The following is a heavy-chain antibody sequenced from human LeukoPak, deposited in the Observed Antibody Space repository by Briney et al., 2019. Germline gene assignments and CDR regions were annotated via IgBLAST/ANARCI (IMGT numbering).Heavy chain of an antibody. CDR1: EFTVSSSS. Sequence: GGSLRLSCAASEFTVSSSSMSWVRQAPGKGLEWVSIIYTGGGTYYADSVKGRFTVSRDNSKNTLYLQMNSLRAEDTAVYYCVRPRTGAGLRAFDIWGQGTMVTVSS. D-gene: IGHD6-13*01. CDR2: IYTGGGT. CDR3: VRPRTGAGLRAFDI. J-gene: IGHJ3*02. V-gene: IGHV3-66*04.